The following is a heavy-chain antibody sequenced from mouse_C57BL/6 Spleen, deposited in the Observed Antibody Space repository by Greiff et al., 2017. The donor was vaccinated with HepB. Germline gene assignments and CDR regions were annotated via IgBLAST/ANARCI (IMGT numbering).Heavy chain of an antibody. CDR3: ARWDYSNYYAMDY. V-gene: IGHV1-69*01. CDR1: GYTFTSYW. CDR2: IDPSDSYT. D-gene: IGHD2-5*01. Sequence: QVQLQQSGAELVMPGASVKLSCKASGYTFTSYWMHWVKQRPGQGLEWIGEIDPSDSYTNYNQKFKGKSTLTVDKSSSTAYMQLSSLTSEDSAVYYCARWDYSNYYAMDYWGQGTSVTVSS. J-gene: IGHJ4*01.